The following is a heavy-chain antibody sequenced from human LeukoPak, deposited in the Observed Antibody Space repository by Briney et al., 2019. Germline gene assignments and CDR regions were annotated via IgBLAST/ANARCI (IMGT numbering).Heavy chain of an antibody. D-gene: IGHD2-21*01. CDR3: ARDARSYCGTVACYGPYFDH. Sequence: GGSLRLSCAASGFSFSTSSMSWVRQTPGKGLEWISYIRGSRTTIHYADSVKGRFTISRDNARNSLYLQMDDLRAEDTGVYFCARDARSYCGTVACYGPYFDHWGQGSLVTVSS. V-gene: IGHV3-48*01. J-gene: IGHJ4*02. CDR1: GFSFSTSS. CDR2: IRGSRTTI.